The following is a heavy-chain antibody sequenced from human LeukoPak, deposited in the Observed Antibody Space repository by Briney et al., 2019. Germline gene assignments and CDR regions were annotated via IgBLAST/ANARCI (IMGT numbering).Heavy chain of an antibody. J-gene: IGHJ4*02. Sequence: PSETLSLTCTVSGGSISSGSYYWSWIRQPAGKGLEWIVRIYTSGSTNYNPSLKSRVTISVDTSKNQFSLKLSSVTAADTAVYYCAKYIRDSGTYYLDYWGQGTLVTVSS. CDR2: IYTSGST. CDR3: AKYIRDSGTYYLDY. CDR1: GGSISSGSYY. V-gene: IGHV4-61*02. D-gene: IGHD3-16*01.